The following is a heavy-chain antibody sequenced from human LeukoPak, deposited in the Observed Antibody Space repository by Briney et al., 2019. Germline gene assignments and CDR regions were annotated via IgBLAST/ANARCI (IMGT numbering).Heavy chain of an antibody. CDR3: AKGFYAGYADH. D-gene: IGHD2/OR15-2a*01. Sequence: GGSLRLSCAASGFTFSSYAMTWVRQAPGKGLEWVSASSGGGDITYYADSVKGRFTISRDNSKNTLYLQMNSLAAEDTAVYYCAKGFYAGYADHWGQGTLVTVSS. CDR1: GFTFSSYA. J-gene: IGHJ4*02. CDR2: SSGGGDIT. V-gene: IGHV3-23*01.